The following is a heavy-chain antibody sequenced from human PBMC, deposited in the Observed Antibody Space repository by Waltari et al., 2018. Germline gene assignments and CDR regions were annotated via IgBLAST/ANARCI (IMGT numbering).Heavy chain of an antibody. Sequence: QVQLVQSGAEVKKPGASVKVSCKASGYTFTGYYMHWVRQAPGQWLEWMGWINPNSGGTNYAQKFQGRVTMTRDTSISTANMELSRLRSDDTAVYYCTKVAYYYDSSGYAFDIWGQGTMVTVSS. V-gene: IGHV1-2*02. CDR3: TKVAYYYDSSGYAFDI. CDR1: GYTFTGYY. D-gene: IGHD3-22*01. J-gene: IGHJ3*02. CDR2: INPNSGGT.